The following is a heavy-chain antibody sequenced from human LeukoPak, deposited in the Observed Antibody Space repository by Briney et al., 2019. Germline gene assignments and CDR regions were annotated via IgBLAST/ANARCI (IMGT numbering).Heavy chain of an antibody. D-gene: IGHD3-10*01. V-gene: IGHV1-69*13. CDR1: GGTFSSYA. CDR2: IIPIFGTA. Sequence: ASVKVSCKASGGTFSSYAISWVRQAPGQGLEWMGGIIPIFGTANYAQKFQGRVTITADESTSTAYMELSSLRSEDTAVYFCARLFFAFGESYYYSYYMDVWGRGTTVTISS. J-gene: IGHJ6*03. CDR3: ARLFFAFGESYYYSYYMDV.